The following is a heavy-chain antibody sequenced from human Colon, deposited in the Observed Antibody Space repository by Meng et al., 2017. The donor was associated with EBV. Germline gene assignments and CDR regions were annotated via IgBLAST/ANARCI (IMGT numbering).Heavy chain of an antibody. CDR1: GDSISSDYF. V-gene: IGHV4-30-4*01. J-gene: IGHJ5*02. D-gene: IGHD4-17*01. Sequence: QVQLQESGPGLVKPSQTLSLTCTVSGDSISSDYFWSWIRQPPGKGLEWIGYIYHGGSTDYNPSLRSRVTISVDTSKNQFSLKLTSVTAADTAVYFCARTNYGDYNWFDPWGQGTMVTVSS. CDR3: ARTNYGDYNWFDP. CDR2: IYHGGST.